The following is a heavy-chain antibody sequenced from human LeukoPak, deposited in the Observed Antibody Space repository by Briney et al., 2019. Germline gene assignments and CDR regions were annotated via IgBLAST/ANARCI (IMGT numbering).Heavy chain of an antibody. CDR2: VSSSSSYI. V-gene: IGHV3-21*01. Sequence: PGGSLRLSCAASGFTFSSYSMNWVRQAPGQGLEWVSSVSSSSSYIYYADSVKGRFTISRDNAKNSLYLQMNSLRADDTAVYYCARGQSRYFDCYLGFFDYWGQGTLVTVSS. CDR1: GFTFSSYS. J-gene: IGHJ4*02. CDR3: ARGQSRYFDCYLGFFDY. D-gene: IGHD3-9*01.